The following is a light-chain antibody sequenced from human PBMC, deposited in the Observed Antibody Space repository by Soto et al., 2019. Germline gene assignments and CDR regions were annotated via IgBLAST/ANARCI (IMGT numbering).Light chain of an antibody. V-gene: IGKV2D-29*01. CDR1: PRLLYSEGKTY. CDR3: MQTGHLPGT. CDR2: DVS. Sequence: DIVMTQTPLSLSVTPVPPASISCKSRPRLLYSEGKTYLSWSLQKPGQPPQLLIYDVSNRFSGVPERFSACGSGTDFTLSISRVVAEDVGVYYCMQTGHLPGTFGQGTKVEIK. J-gene: IGKJ1*01.